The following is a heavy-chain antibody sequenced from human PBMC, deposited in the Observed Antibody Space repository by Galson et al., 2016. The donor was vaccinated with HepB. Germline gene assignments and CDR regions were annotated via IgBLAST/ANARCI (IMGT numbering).Heavy chain of an antibody. CDR2: DSVHGGRK. CDR3: AKRHEYCPPVGCSVDY. D-gene: IGHD3-10*02. Sequence: SLRLSCAASGFTFNKYGMHWVRQAPGKGLEWVAADSVHGGRKFYADAVKGRFTISRDSANNMLFLQMTSLRADDTAVYYCAKRHEYCPPVGCSVDYWGQGTRVTVSS. J-gene: IGHJ4*02. CDR1: GFTFNKYG. V-gene: IGHV3-30*18.